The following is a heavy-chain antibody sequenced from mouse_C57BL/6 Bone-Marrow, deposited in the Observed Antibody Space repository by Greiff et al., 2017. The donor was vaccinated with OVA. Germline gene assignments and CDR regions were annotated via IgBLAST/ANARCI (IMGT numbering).Heavy chain of an antibody. CDR3: ASPRLGRGFDY. D-gene: IGHD3-3*01. V-gene: IGHV1-55*01. CDR2: IYPGSGST. Sequence: QVQLQQPGAELVKPGASVKMSCKASGYTFTSYWINWVKQRPGQGLEWIGDIYPGSGSTNYNEKFKSKATLTVDKSSSTAYMQRSSLTSEDSAVYYCASPRLGRGFDYWGQGTTLTVSS. J-gene: IGHJ2*01. CDR1: GYTFTSYW.